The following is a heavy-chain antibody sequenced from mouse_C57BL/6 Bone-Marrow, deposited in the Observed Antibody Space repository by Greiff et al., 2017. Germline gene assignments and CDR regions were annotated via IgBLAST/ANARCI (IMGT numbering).Heavy chain of an antibody. Sequence: VQLQQSGPELVKPGASVKMSCKASGYTFTDFVINWVKQRTRQGLEWIGEVYPGSGTTYYNEKFRVKATLTADRSSDTAYMHLSSLTSEDSAVYFCARRGDADDYFDVWSQGTTLIVSS. V-gene: IGHV1-83*01. CDR2: VYPGSGTT. J-gene: IGHJ2*01. CDR1: GYTFTDFV. CDR3: ARRGDADDYFDV.